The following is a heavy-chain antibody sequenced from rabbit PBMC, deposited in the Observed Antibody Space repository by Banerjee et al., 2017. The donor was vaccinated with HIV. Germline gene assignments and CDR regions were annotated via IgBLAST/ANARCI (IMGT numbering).Heavy chain of an antibody. Sequence: QEQLKETGGGLVQPGGSLTLSCKASGFDFSSYYMSWVRQAPGKGLEWIGIIYTGTGSTYYANWAKGRFTISKTSSTTVTLQMTSLTAADTATYFCARSAYGGGAGDGLNLRGPGTLVTVS. CDR1: GFDFSSYYM. CDR2: IYTGTGST. V-gene: IGHV1S45*01. J-gene: IGHJ4*01. CDR3: ARSAYGGGAGDGLNL. D-gene: IGHD4-2*01.